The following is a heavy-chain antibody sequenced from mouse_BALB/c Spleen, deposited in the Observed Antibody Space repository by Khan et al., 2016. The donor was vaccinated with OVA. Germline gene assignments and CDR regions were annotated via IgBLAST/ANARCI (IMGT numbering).Heavy chain of an antibody. J-gene: IGHJ4*01. CDR1: GFTFTNYG. Sequence: QIQLVQSGPELKKPGETVQISCKASGFTFTNYGMNWVRQAPGKGLKWMGWINTYTGEPTFTVDFKGRFAFSLETSASTAYLQINSLKNEDTATYFCARVGYNGTMDFWGQGTSVTVSS. D-gene: IGHD2-14*01. CDR3: ARVGYNGTMDF. V-gene: IGHV9-3-1*01. CDR2: INTYTGEP.